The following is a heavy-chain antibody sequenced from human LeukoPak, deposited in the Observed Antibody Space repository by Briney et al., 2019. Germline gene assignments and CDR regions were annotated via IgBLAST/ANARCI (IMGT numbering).Heavy chain of an antibody. D-gene: IGHD3-10*01. CDR1: GYTFTGYY. V-gene: IGHV1-2*02. CDR3: ARGPRQYGSGRAIYY. CDR2: INPNSGGT. J-gene: IGHJ4*02. Sequence: ASVKVSCKASGYTFTGYYMHWVRQAPGQGLEWVGWINPNSGGTNYAQKFQGRVTMTRDTSISTAYMELSRLRSDDTAVYYCARGPRQYGSGRAIYYWGQGTLVTVSS.